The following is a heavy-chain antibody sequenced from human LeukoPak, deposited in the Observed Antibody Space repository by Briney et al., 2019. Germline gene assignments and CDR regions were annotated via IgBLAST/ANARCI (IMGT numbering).Heavy chain of an antibody. CDR3: ARGGDSSGSYFDY. CDR2: INWNGGST. J-gene: IGHJ4*02. Sequence: PGGSLRLSCAASGITFDDYGMSWVRQAPGKGLEWVSGINWNGGSTGYADSVKGRFTVSRDNAKNSLYLQMNSLRAEDTALCYCARGGDSSGSYFDYWGQGTLVTVSS. V-gene: IGHV3-20*04. CDR1: GITFDDYG. D-gene: IGHD3-22*01.